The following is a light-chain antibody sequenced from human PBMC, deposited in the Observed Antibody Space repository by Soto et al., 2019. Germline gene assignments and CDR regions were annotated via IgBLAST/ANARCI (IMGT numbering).Light chain of an antibody. V-gene: IGLV2-8*01. CDR1: SSDVGGYNY. J-gene: IGLJ2*01. CDR3: SSYAGSNLV. CDR2: EVS. Sequence: SALTQPPSASGSPGQSVTLSCTGTSSDVGGYNYVSWYQQHPGKAPKLMIYEVSKRPSGVPDRFSGSKSGNTASLTVSGLQAEDEADYYCSSYAGSNLVFGGGTKLTVL.